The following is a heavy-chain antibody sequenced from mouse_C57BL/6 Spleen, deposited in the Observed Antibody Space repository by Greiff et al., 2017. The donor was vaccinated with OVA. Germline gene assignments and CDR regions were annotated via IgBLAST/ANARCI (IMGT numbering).Heavy chain of an antibody. CDR3: ARGGLPLMDY. V-gene: IGHV1-82*01. J-gene: IGHJ4*01. Sequence: VQLVESGPELVKPGASVKISCKASGYAFSSSWMNWVKQRPGKGLEWIGRIYPGDGDTNYNGKFKGKATLTADKSSSTAYMQLSSLTSEDSAVYFCARGGLPLMDYWGQGTSVTVSS. CDR2: IYPGDGDT. CDR1: GYAFSSSW. D-gene: IGHD2-4*01.